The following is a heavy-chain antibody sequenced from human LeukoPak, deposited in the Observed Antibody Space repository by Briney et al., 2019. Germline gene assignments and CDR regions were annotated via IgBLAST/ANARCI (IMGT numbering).Heavy chain of an antibody. CDR3: TTSVGAVAHDAFDI. D-gene: IGHD6-19*01. CDR2: IRSKANSYAT. V-gene: IGHV3-73*01. J-gene: IGHJ3*02. CDR1: GFTFSGSA. Sequence: GGFLKLSCAGSGFTFSGSAMHWVRQASGKGLEWVGRIRSKANSYATAYAASVKGRFTISRDDSKNTAYLQMNSLKTEDTAVYYCTTSVGAVAHDAFDIWGQGTMVTVSS.